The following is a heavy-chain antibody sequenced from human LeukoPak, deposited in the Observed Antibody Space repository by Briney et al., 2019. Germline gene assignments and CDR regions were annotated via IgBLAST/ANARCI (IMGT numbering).Heavy chain of an antibody. CDR2: ISSNGGGT. D-gene: IGHD4-17*01. CDR3: ARGHDYGPLYYFDY. CDR1: GFTFSSYN. V-gene: IGHV3-64*01. J-gene: IGHJ4*02. Sequence: PGGSVRLSCAASGFTFSSYNIHWVRQAPGVGLEYVSAISSNGGGTYYVSSVKGRFTISRDNSKNTLYLQMNSLRAEDTAVYYCARGHDYGPLYYFDYWGQGTLVTVSS.